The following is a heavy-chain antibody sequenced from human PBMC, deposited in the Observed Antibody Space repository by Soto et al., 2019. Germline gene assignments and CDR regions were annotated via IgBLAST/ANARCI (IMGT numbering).Heavy chain of an antibody. Sequence: QVQLVQSGAEEKKPGASVKVSCKASGYTFTNYAMHWVRQAPGQRLGWRGWINAGNVNKKYSQKSQGRVTITRDTSASTAYMELSSLRSEDTAVYYCARVSGYYLPDYWGQGTLVTVSS. D-gene: IGHD5-12*01. V-gene: IGHV1-3*05. CDR1: GYTFTNYA. CDR3: ARVSGYYLPDY. CDR2: INAGNVNK. J-gene: IGHJ4*02.